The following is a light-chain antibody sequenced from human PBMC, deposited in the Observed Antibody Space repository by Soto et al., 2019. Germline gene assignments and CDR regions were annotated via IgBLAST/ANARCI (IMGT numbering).Light chain of an antibody. CDR1: QSVRSR. J-gene: IGKJ1*01. CDR3: QRYNIVPPWT. CDR2: NAS. Sequence: ETVTTQSPVTLSVSAEARATXSCRASQSVRSRLAWDLERPGQGLGLLTFNASAVARGNPGRFSGSGTGAEFTLTITRLHVKDFAVCYCQRYNIVPPWTFAQRTKADIK. V-gene: IGKV3-15*01.